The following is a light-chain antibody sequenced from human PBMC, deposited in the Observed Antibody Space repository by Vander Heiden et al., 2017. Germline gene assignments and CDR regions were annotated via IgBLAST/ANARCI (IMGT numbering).Light chain of an antibody. Sequence: QSALTQPASVSGSPGQSITISCTGTSSDVGGYNYVSWYQQHPGKAPKLMIDEVSNRPSGVSNRCSGSKSGTTASLTISGLQAEDEADYYCSSYTSSSTLVFGGGTKLTVL. V-gene: IGLV2-14*01. CDR1: SSDVGGYNY. CDR2: EVS. CDR3: SSYTSSSTLV. J-gene: IGLJ2*01.